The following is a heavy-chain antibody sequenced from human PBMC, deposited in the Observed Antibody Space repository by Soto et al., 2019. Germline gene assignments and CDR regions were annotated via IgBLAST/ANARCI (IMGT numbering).Heavy chain of an antibody. Sequence: GGSLRLSCAASGFTFSSYAMSWVRQAPGKGLEWVSAISGSGGSTYYADSVKGRFTISRDNSKNTLYLQMNSLRAEDTAVYYCAKVFLHRWTFVRYRSSWPATGSWGQGT. CDR2: ISGSGGST. CDR3: AKVFLHRWTFVRYRSSWPATGS. V-gene: IGHV3-23*01. CDR1: GFTFSSYA. D-gene: IGHD6-13*01. J-gene: IGHJ5*02.